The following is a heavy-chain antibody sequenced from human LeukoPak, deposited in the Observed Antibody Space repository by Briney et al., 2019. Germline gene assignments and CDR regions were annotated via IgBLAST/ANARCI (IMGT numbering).Heavy chain of an antibody. CDR1: GFTFSHYS. CDR3: ATQDFGTFDY. D-gene: IGHD3-10*01. CDR2: IMTSGERT. Sequence: GGSLRLSCAASGFTFSHYSMNWVRQAPGKGVEWVSYIMTSGERTSYADSVKGRFTISRDNAKNSLSLQMNSLRAEDTAVYYCATQDFGTFDYWGQGTLVTVSS. V-gene: IGHV3-48*01. J-gene: IGHJ4*02.